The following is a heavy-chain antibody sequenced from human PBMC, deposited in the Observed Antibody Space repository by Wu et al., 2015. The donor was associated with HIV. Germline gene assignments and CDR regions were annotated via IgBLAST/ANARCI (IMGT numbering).Heavy chain of an antibody. V-gene: IGHV1-58*02. CDR1: GLPFINSA. CDR3: ARAGTYGDYDPFDY. D-gene: IGHD4-17*01. CDR2: IVVGSGNT. Sequence: QMQLVQSGPEVKKPGTSVKVSCKASGLPFINSAMQWVRQARGQRLEWIGWIVVGSGNTNYAQKFQERVTMTTDTSTSTAYMELRSLRSDDTAVYYCARAGTYGDYDPFDYWGQGTLVTVSS. J-gene: IGHJ4*02.